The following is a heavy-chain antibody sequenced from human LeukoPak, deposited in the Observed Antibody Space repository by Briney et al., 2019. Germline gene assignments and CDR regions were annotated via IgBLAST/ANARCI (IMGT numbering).Heavy chain of an antibody. V-gene: IGHV3-23*01. CDR1: GFIFSNYA. CDR3: AKGAAAGLVDWFDP. Sequence: GGSLRLSCAASGFIFSNYALMWVRQAPGKGLEWVSSITGRGDETFYADSVKGRFSLSRDNSKNMLYLQMYSLGTEDTAIYYCAKGAAAGLVDWFDPWGQGTLVTVSS. CDR2: ITGRGDET. J-gene: IGHJ5*02. D-gene: IGHD6-13*01.